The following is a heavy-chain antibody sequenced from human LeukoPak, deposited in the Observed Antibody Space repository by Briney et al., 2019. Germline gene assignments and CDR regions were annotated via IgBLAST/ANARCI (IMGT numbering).Heavy chain of an antibody. CDR3: AKYASPDSSGFDAFDI. Sequence: PGGSLRLSCAASGFTFSDYYMSWIRQAPGKGLEWVSYISSSGSTIYYADSVKGRFTISRDNAKNSLYLQMNSLRAEDTALYYCAKYASPDSSGFDAFDIWGQGTMVTVSS. D-gene: IGHD3-22*01. J-gene: IGHJ3*02. CDR2: ISSSGSTI. V-gene: IGHV3-11*01. CDR1: GFTFSDYY.